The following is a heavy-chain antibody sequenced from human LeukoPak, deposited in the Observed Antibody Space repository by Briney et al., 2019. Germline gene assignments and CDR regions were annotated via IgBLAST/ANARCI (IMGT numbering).Heavy chain of an antibody. CDR3: ARDATYSSGWYIDP. CDR1: IYTHTVYY. Sequence: ASVKLSCKSSIYTHTVYYIHWVPHAPRQGLEWMGWINPNSGGTNYAQKFQGRVTMTRDTSISVAYMELRRLRSDDTAVYYCARDATYSSGWYIDPWGQGTLVTVSS. CDR2: INPNSGGT. D-gene: IGHD6-19*01. J-gene: IGHJ5*02. V-gene: IGHV1-2*02.